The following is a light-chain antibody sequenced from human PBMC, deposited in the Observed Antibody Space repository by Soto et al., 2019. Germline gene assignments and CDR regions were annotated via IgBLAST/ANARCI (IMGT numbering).Light chain of an antibody. CDR1: QSVSSSY. J-gene: IGKJ4*01. V-gene: IGKV3-20*01. CDR2: GAS. Sequence: EIVLTQSPGTMSLSPGERATLSCRASQSVSSSYLAWYQQKPGQAPTLLIYGASSRATGIPDRFSGSGSGTDFTLTISRLDPEDFAVYYCQKYGSSPLTFGGGTKV. CDR3: QKYGSSPLT.